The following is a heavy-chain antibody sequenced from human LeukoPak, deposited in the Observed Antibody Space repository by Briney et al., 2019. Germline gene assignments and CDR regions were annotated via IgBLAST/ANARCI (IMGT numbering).Heavy chain of an antibody. J-gene: IGHJ4*02. V-gene: IGHV1-8*01. CDR3: ARDAGLSSAWGIIPGYYFDY. Sequence: ASVKVSCKASGYTFSNYDINWVRQATGQGLEWMGWMNPNSGNTGYAQKFQGRVTMTRDMSTSTVYMEVSSLRSEDTAVYYCARDAGLSSAWGIIPGYYFDYWGQGTLVTVSS. D-gene: IGHD6-19*01. CDR2: MNPNSGNT. CDR1: GYTFSNYD.